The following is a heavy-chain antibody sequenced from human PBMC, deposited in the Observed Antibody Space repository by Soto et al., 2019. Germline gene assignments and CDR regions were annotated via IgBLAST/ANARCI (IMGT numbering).Heavy chain of an antibody. CDR2: ISSSSSTI. J-gene: IGHJ1*01. Sequence: GGSLRLSCAASGFTFSSYSMNWVRQAPGKGLEWVSYISSSSSTIYYADSVKGRFTISRDNAKNSLYLQMNSLRAEDTAVYYCASGSYYDFWSGTNGYFQHWGQGTLVTVSS. CDR3: ASGSYYDFWSGTNGYFQH. D-gene: IGHD3-3*01. CDR1: GFTFSSYS. V-gene: IGHV3-48*01.